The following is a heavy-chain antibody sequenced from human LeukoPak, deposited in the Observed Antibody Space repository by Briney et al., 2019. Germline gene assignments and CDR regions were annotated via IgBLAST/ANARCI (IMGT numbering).Heavy chain of an antibody. Sequence: GGSLRLSCAASGFTFSSYSMNWVRQAPGKGLEWVSSISSSSSYIYYADSVKGRFTISRDNAKNSLYLQMNSLRAEDTAAYYCARERALGYYYDSSWGQGTLVTVSS. D-gene: IGHD3-22*01. CDR2: ISSSSSYI. J-gene: IGHJ4*02. CDR1: GFTFSSYS. CDR3: ARERALGYYYDSS. V-gene: IGHV3-21*01.